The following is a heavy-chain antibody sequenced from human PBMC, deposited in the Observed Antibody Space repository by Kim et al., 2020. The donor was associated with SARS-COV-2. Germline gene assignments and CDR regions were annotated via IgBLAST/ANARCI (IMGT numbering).Heavy chain of an antibody. J-gene: IGHJ4*02. CDR3: SRGQMDF. CDR2: IANNGITT. Sequence: GGSLRLSCAASGFALTTYAMHWVRQAPGKGLEYVSAIANNGITTYYANSVKGRFSISRDIFRNTVYLQMGNLRADDMALYYCSRGQMDFWGQGILVTVSS. V-gene: IGHV3-64*01. CDR1: GFALTTYA.